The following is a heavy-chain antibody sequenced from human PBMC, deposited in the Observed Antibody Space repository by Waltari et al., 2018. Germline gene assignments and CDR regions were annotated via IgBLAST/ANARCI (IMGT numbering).Heavy chain of an antibody. J-gene: IGHJ3*02. CDR1: GCSISSSSYY. CDR2: IYYSGST. V-gene: IGHV4-39*01. Sequence: QLQLQESGPGLVKPSETLSLTCTVSGCSISSSSYYWGWIRQPQGKGLEWFGSIYYSGSTYYNPSLKSRVTISVDTSKNQFSLKLSSVTAADTAVYYCARRAPVTTWSSAFDIWGQGTMVTVSS. CDR3: ARRAPVTTWSSAFDI. D-gene: IGHD4-4*01.